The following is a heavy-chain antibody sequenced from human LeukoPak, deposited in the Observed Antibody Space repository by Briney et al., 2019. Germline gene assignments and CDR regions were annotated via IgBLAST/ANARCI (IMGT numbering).Heavy chain of an antibody. D-gene: IGHD3-16*01. Sequence: PSETLSLTCTISGGSISSSSYYWGWIRQPPGKGLEWIGSIYYSGSTYYNPSLKSRVTISVDTSKNQFSPKLSSVTAADTAVYYCAQGGPYYGMDVWGQGTTVTVSS. CDR3: AQGGPYYGMDV. CDR1: GGSISSSSYY. CDR2: IYYSGST. V-gene: IGHV4-39*01. J-gene: IGHJ6*02.